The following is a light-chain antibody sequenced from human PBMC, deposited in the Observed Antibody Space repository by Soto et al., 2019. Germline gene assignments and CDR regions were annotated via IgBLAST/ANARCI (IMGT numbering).Light chain of an antibody. CDR1: SSDVGSYNL. J-gene: IGLJ1*01. Sequence: QSFLTQPASVSGSPGQSITISCTGTSSDVGSYNLVSWYQQHPGKAPKLMIYEGSKRPSGVSNRFSGSKSGNTASLTISGLQAEDEADYYCCSYAGSSTFVFGTGTKVTVL. CDR3: CSYAGSSTFV. CDR2: EGS. V-gene: IGLV2-23*01.